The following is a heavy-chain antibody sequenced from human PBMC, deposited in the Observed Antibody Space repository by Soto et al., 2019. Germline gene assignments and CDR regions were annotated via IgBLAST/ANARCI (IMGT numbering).Heavy chain of an antibody. CDR1: GYTFSSNG. CDR3: ARLHGYSSGWYDS. D-gene: IGHD6-19*01. Sequence: QVQLVQSGAEVKKPGASVKVSCKASGYTFSSNGVSWVRQAPGQGLEWMGWISTFNGNAHYAQKFQGRVTMTTDTSTNTAYMELTSLSSDDTAVYYCARLHGYSSGWYDSWGQGPLVTVSS. J-gene: IGHJ5*01. V-gene: IGHV1-18*04. CDR2: ISTFNGNA.